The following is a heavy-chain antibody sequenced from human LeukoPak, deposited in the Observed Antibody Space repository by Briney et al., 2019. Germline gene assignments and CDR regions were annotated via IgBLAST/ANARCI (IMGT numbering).Heavy chain of an antibody. Sequence: SVKVSCKASGYTFTGYYMHWVRQAPGQGLEWMGWINPNSGGTNYAQKFQGRVTMTRDTSTSAVFMELNSLRSEDTAAYYCARGRLTNTVTTTAGIYWGQGTLVTVSS. V-gene: IGHV1-2*02. CDR3: ARGRLTNTVTTTAGIY. CDR1: GYTFTGYY. J-gene: IGHJ4*02. CDR2: INPNSGGT. D-gene: IGHD4-11*01.